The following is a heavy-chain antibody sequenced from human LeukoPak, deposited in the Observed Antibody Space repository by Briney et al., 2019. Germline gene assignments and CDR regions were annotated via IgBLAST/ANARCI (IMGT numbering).Heavy chain of an antibody. V-gene: IGHV3-30*02. CDR2: IRYDGSIK. J-gene: IGHJ4*02. D-gene: IGHD6-19*01. Sequence: PGGSLRLSCAASGFTFSSYGMHWVRQAPGKGLEWVAFIRYDGSIKYYADSVKGRFTISRDNSKNTLYLQMNSLRTEDTAVFHCVKRYSSGLKGGFDYWGQGTLVTVSS. CDR1: GFTFSSYG. CDR3: VKRYSSGLKGGFDY.